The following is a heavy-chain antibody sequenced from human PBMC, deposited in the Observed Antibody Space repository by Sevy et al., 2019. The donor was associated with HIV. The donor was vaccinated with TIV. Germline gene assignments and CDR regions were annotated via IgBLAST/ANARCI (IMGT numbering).Heavy chain of an antibody. CDR3: AKQPSSFED. V-gene: IGHV3-23*01. Sequence: GGSLRLSCVASGFTFIIYAMSWVRQAPGKGLEWVSSISGNGANTNNAASVKGRFTTSRDNSKNTLFLQMDSLRAEDTAIYYCAKQPSSFEDWGQGTLVTVSS. J-gene: IGHJ4*02. CDR2: ISGNGANT. CDR1: GFTFIIYA.